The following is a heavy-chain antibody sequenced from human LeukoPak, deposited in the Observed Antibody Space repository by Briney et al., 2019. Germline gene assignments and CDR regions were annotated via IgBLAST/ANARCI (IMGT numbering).Heavy chain of an antibody. CDR1: GYTFTGNY. J-gene: IGHJ4*02. V-gene: IGHV1-2*02. CDR3: ARDRHIVVVSAAINGDS. Sequence: ASVKVSCKASGYTFTGNYMHWVRQAPGQGLEWMGWINTNSGGTNYAQTFQGGGPMTRDKSISTAYMELSRLRSDDTAVYYCARDRHIVVVSAAINGDSWGQGTLVTVSS. CDR2: INTNSGGT. D-gene: IGHD2-2*01.